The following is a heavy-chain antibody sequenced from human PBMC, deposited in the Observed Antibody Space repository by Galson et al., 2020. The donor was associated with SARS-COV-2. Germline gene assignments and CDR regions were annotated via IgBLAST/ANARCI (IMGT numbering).Heavy chain of an antibody. CDR3: ARDGGHYYDSSGLFNY. CDR2: ISSSSSYI. J-gene: IGHJ4*02. Sequence: GESLKIPCGASGFTFSSYSMNWVRPAPGKGLEWVSSISSSSSYIYYADSVKGRFTISRDNAKNSLYLQMNSLRAEDTAVYYCARDGGHYYDSSGLFNYWGQGTLVTVSS. D-gene: IGHD3-22*01. CDR1: GFTFSSYS. V-gene: IGHV3-21*01.